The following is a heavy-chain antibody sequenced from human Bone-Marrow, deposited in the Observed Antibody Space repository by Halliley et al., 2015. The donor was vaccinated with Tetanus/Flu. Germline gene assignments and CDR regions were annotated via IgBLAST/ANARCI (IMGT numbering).Heavy chain of an antibody. V-gene: IGHV3-74*01. Sequence: WVSGIKSDGGTITYADSVKGRFTISRDNAKNTLYLQMNSLRAEDTGIYYCTRDLFYGDYVFDYWGQGALVTVSS. D-gene: IGHD4-17*01. CDR3: TRDLFYGDYVFDY. CDR2: IKSDGGTI. J-gene: IGHJ4*02.